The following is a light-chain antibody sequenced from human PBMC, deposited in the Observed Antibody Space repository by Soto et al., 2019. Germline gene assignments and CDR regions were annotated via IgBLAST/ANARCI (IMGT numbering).Light chain of an antibody. Sequence: QSVLAQPASVSGSPGQSITISCTGTSSDVGGYDYVSWYQHHPGKAPKLTIYEVSNRPSGVSNRFSGSKSGNTASLTISGLQAEDEAEYYCSSYTSSSTDVFGTGTKV. CDR2: EVS. CDR1: SSDVGGYDY. J-gene: IGLJ1*01. CDR3: SSYTSSSTDV. V-gene: IGLV2-14*01.